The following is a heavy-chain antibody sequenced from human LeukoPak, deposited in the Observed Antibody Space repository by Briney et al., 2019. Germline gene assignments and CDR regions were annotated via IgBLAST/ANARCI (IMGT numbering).Heavy chain of an antibody. CDR2: IHYSGST. J-gene: IGHJ1*01. D-gene: IGHD2/OR15-2a*01. Sequence: PSETLSLTCTVSGGSISSYYWSWIRQPPGKGLEWIGYIHYSGSTNYNPSLKSRVTISVDTSKNQFSLKLSSVTAADTAVYYCATYSITGAWAEYFLHWGQGTLVTVSS. CDR1: GGSISSYY. V-gene: IGHV4-59*01. CDR3: ATYSITGAWAEYFLH.